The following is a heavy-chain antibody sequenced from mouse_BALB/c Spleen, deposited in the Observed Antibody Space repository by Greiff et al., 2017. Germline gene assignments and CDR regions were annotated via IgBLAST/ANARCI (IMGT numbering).Heavy chain of an antibody. J-gene: IGHJ4*01. CDR1: GYNFTSYW. CDR2: IYPGSGST. V-gene: IGHV1-55*01. Sequence: QVQLQQPGAELVKPGTSVKLSCKASGYNFTSYWINWVKLRPGQGLEWIGDIYPGSGSTNYNEKFKSKATLTVDTSSSTAYMQLSSLASEDSALYYCARWDAMDYWGQGTSVTVSS. CDR3: ARWDAMDY.